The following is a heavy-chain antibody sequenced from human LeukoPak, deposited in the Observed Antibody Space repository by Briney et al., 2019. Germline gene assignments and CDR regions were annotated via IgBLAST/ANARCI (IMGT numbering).Heavy chain of an antibody. CDR1: GYTLTELS. D-gene: IGHD4-17*01. CDR3: ATASTTAYWFDP. Sequence: VSVKVSCKVSGYTLTELSMHWVRQAPGKGLEWMGGFDPEDGETIYAQKFQGRVTMTEDTSTDTAYMELSSLRSEDTAVYYCATASTTAYWFDPWGQGTLVTVSS. V-gene: IGHV1-24*01. CDR2: FDPEDGET. J-gene: IGHJ5*02.